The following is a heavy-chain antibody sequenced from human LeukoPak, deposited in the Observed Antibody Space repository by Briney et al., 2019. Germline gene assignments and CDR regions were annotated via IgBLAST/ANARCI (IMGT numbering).Heavy chain of an antibody. CDR3: AREVDYSNYYYGMDV. CDR1: GFILSNYY. Sequence: PGGSLRLSCAGSGFILSNYYMSWIRQAPGKGLEWVTYISSSSSTIYYADSVKGRFTISRDNAKNSLYLQMNSLRDEDTAVYYCAREVDYSNYYYGMDVWGQGTTVTVSS. J-gene: IGHJ6*02. CDR2: ISSSSSTI. V-gene: IGHV3-11*04. D-gene: IGHD4-11*01.